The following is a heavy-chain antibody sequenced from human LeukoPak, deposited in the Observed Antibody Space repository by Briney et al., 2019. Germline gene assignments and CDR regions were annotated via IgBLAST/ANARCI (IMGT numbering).Heavy chain of an antibody. J-gene: IGHJ4*02. CDR1: GYTLTELS. Sequence: ASVKVSCKVSGYTLTELSMHWVRQAPGKGLEWMGGFDPEDGETIYAQKFQGRVTMTEDTSTDTAYMELSSLRSEDTAVYYCATDNTLLDCYNAFDYLGQGTLVTVSS. D-gene: IGHD5-24*01. CDR3: ATDNTLLDCYNAFDY. V-gene: IGHV1-24*01. CDR2: FDPEDGET.